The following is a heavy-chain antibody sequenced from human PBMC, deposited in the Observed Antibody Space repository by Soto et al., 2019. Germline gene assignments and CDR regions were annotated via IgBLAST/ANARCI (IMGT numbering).Heavy chain of an antibody. D-gene: IGHD4-4*01. Sequence: GQGLEWMGIINPSGGSTSYAQKFQGRVTMTRDTSTSTVYMELSSLRSEDTAVYYCACTTVTTPYYYMDVWGKGTTVTVSS. J-gene: IGHJ6*03. CDR3: ACTTVTTPYYYMDV. V-gene: IGHV1-46*03. CDR2: INPSGGST.